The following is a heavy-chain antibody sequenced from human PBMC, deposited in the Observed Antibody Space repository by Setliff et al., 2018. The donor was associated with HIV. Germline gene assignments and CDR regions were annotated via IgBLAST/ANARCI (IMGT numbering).Heavy chain of an antibody. D-gene: IGHD3-22*01. CDR1: GFTVSNNY. V-gene: IGHV3-66*02. CDR3: ARVGSYLDNSGYWEAFDY. CDR2: LYRGGSA. Sequence: GGSLRLSCAASGFTVSNNYMTWVRQAPGKGLEWVSILYRGGSAFSADFAKGRFTISRDNSKNTVYLEMSHLRLEDTAVYYCARVGSYLDNSGYWEAFDYWGQGALVTVSS. J-gene: IGHJ4*02.